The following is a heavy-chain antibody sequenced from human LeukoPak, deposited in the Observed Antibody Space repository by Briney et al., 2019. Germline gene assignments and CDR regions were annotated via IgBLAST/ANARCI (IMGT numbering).Heavy chain of an antibody. CDR2: IYHSGST. CDR3: ARGHFDMNTIRPFPFDL. Sequence: SETLSLTCAVYGGSFSGYYWSWIRQPPEMGLEWIGQIYHSGSTKYNGSLKSRVTISVDTSKNQFSLKLNSVTAADTAVYYCARGHFDMNTIRPFPFDLWRQGTLVTVSS. D-gene: IGHD5-24*01. V-gene: IGHV4-34*01. J-gene: IGHJ4*02. CDR1: GGSFSGYY.